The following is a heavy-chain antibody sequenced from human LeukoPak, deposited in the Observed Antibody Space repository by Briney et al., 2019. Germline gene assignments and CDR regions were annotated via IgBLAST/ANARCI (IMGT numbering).Heavy chain of an antibody. CDR1: GFTFSDSA. V-gene: IGHV3-23*01. CDR2: ISHSGANT. J-gene: IGHJ4*02. D-gene: IGHD2-15*01. Sequence: GGSLRLSCAASGFTFSDSAMDWVRQAPGKGLEWVSLISHSGANTFYADSVKGRFSVSKDNSKNTIYLQMNSLRAEDTVVYYCAKDIEASIWGQGTLVAVSS. CDR3: AKDIEASI.